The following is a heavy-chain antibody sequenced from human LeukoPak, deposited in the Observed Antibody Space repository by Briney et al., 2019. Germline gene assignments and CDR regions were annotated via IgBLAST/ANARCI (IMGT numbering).Heavy chain of an antibody. CDR2: ILGKRDGGTT. CDR1: GVTLCNAW. Sequence: GGSLRLSCVASGVTLCNAWMCSVRQAPGKGLEWVGRILGKRDGGTTDYAAPVKGRFTISRDDSKNTLYLQMNSLKTEDTAVYYCTTALLAYDSSGYYLFDYWGQRTLVTVSS. CDR3: TTALLAYDSSGYYLFDY. D-gene: IGHD3-22*01. V-gene: IGHV3-15*01. J-gene: IGHJ4*02.